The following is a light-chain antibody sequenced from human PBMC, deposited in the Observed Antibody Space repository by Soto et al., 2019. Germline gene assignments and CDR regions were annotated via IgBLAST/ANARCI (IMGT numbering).Light chain of an antibody. CDR3: LLFYGDGVL. J-gene: IGLJ2*01. CDR1: TGAGTSGYY. Sequence: QAVVTQEPSLTVSPGGTVTRTWASSTGAGTSGYYPNWFQQKPGQPPRALIYSTTYKHSGTPARFSGSLLGGKDALTLSGVLPEDEADYYCLLFYGDGVLFGGATKLTVL. CDR2: STT. V-gene: IGLV7-43*01.